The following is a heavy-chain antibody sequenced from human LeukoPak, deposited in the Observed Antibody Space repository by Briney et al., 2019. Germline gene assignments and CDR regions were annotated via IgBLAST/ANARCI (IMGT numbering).Heavy chain of an antibody. CDR1: SGSISNYY. J-gene: IGHJ4*02. CDR2: IYYSGTT. V-gene: IGHV4-59*01. CDR3: AKDPAIFGVVISPNFDY. D-gene: IGHD3-3*01. Sequence: NPSEILSLTCTVSSGSISNYYWSWIRQPPGKGLEWIGHIYYSGTTNYDPSLRSRVTISIDTSKNQFSLKLRSVTTADTAVYYCAKDPAIFGVVISPNFDYWGQGTLVTVSS.